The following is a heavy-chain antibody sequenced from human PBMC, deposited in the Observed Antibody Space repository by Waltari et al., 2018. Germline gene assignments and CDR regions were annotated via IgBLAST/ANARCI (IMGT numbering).Heavy chain of an antibody. CDR2: ISYDGSNK. V-gene: IGHV3-30*18. J-gene: IGHJ6*03. D-gene: IGHD2-2*01. CDR1: GFTFSSYG. Sequence: QVQLVESGGGVVQPGRSLRLSCAASGFTFSSYGMHWVRQAPGKGLEWVAVISYDGSNKYYADSVKGRFTISRDNSKNTLYLQMNSLRAEDTAVYYCAKGGDIVVPQYYYYMDVWGKGTTVTVSS. CDR3: AKGGDIVVPQYYYYMDV.